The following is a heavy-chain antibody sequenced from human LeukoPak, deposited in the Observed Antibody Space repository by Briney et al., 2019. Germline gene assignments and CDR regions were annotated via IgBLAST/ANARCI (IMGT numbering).Heavy chain of an antibody. V-gene: IGHV1-69*13. Sequence: SVKVSCKVSGGTNYALSWVRQAPGQGLEWMGGIIPIFGKANYAQKFQGRVTITADESTSTAYMELSSLRSEDTAVYYCARVAGGRYCSSTSCYMRGWFDPWGQGTLVTVSS. D-gene: IGHD2-2*02. CDR2: IIPIFGKA. CDR1: GGTNYA. CDR3: ARVAGGRYCSSTSCYMRGWFDP. J-gene: IGHJ5*02.